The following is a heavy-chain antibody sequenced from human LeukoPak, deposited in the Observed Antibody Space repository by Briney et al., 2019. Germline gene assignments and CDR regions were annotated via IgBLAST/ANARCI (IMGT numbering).Heavy chain of an antibody. CDR2: IYYSGST. CDR3: ARALAYCSGGSCYSDFAYPDY. V-gene: IGHV4-59*01. J-gene: IGHJ4*02. Sequence: SETLSLTCTVSGGSISSYYWSWIRQPPGKGLEWIGYIYYSGSTNYNPSLKSRVTISVDTSKNQFSLKLSSVTAADTAVYYCARALAYCSGGSCYSDFAYPDYWGQGTLVTVSP. D-gene: IGHD2-15*01. CDR1: GGSISSYY.